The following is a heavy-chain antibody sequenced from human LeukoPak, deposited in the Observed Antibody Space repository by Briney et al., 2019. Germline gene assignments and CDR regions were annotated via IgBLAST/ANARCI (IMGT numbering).Heavy chain of an antibody. J-gene: IGHJ6*02. Sequence: GGSLRLSCAASGFIFSDHFMDWVRQAPGKGLEWVSSISSSSSYIYYADSVKGRFTISRDNAKNSLYLQMNSLRAEDTAVYYCARDLEAYGMDVWGQGTTVTVSS. V-gene: IGHV3-21*01. CDR1: GFIFSDHF. CDR2: ISSSSSYI. CDR3: ARDLEAYGMDV.